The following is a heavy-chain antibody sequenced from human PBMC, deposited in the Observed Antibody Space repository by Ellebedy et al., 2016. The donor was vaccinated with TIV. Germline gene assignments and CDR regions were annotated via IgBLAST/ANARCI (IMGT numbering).Heavy chain of an antibody. Sequence: GGSLRLXXAASGFTFSSYAMHWVRQAPGKGLEWVAVISYDGSNKYYADSVKGRFTISRDNSKNTLYLQMNSLRAEDTAVYYCARSGGRGALYYYYGMDVWGQGTTVTVSS. V-gene: IGHV3-30-3*01. CDR2: ISYDGSNK. CDR3: ARSGGRGALYYYYGMDV. J-gene: IGHJ6*02. D-gene: IGHD2-15*01. CDR1: GFTFSSYA.